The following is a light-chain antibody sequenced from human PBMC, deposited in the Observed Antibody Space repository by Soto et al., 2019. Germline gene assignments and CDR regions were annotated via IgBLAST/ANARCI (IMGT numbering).Light chain of an antibody. CDR2: DAS. CDR3: QQRSNWPLT. J-gene: IGKJ4*01. Sequence: EIVLTQSPATLSLSPGERATLSCRASQSVGSQLAWYRQKPGQAPRLLIYDASARATGIPARFSGSGSGTDFTLTISSLEPEDFAVYYCQQRSNWPLTFGGGTKVEIK. V-gene: IGKV3-11*01. CDR1: QSVGSQ.